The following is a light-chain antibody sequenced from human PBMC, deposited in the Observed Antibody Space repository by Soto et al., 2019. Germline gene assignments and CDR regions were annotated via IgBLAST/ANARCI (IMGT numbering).Light chain of an antibody. J-gene: IGKJ4*01. CDR1: QNINNY. CDR2: DAS. CDR3: QQSYTAPLT. Sequence: DIQMTQSPSSLSASVGDSVTITCRASQNINNYLNWYQQKPGKAPKLLIYDASRLQSGVPSRFAGSGSGTDFTLTITSLQPEDSATYYCQQSYTAPLTFGGGTKAEI. V-gene: IGKV1-39*01.